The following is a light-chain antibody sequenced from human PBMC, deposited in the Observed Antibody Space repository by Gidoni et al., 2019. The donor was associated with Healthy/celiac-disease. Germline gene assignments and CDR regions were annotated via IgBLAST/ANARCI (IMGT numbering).Light chain of an antibody. CDR1: QSVSSN. CDR3: QQYNNWPQT. CDR2: GAS. J-gene: IGKJ1*01. V-gene: IGKV3-15*01. Sequence: EIVITQSPATLSVSPGERATLSCRASQSVSSNLAWYQQKPGQAPRLLIYGASTRATGIPARFSGSGSGTEFTLTISSLQSEDFAVYYCQQYNNWPQTFGQGTKVETK.